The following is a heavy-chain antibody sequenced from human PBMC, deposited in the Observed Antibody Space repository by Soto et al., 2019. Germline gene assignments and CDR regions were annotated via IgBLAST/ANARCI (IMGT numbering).Heavy chain of an antibody. V-gene: IGHV1-69*06. CDR1: GGTFSSHA. CDR2: IIIIFGTT. Sequence: QMQLVQSGAEVKKPGSSVKVSCKASGGTFSSHAISWVRQAPRQGLEWMGGIIIIFGTTNYAQKFQGRVTLTADKSTSTVYMELRSLRSEDSAIYYCAIDRGEMATILDPWGQGTLVTVSS. D-gene: IGHD5-12*01. J-gene: IGHJ5*02. CDR3: AIDRGEMATILDP.